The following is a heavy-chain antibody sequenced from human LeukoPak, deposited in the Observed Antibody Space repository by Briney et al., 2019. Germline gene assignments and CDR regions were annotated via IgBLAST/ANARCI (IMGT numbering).Heavy chain of an antibody. CDR3: ARRTVTTALDI. V-gene: IGHV4-38-2*01. J-gene: IGHJ3*02. CDR2: IYHSGST. D-gene: IGHD4-17*01. Sequence: PSETLSLTCAVSGYSISSGYYWGWVRQPPGEGLEGIGSIYHSGSTYYNASLKSRVTISVDTSKNQFSLKLSSVTAADTAVYYGARRTVTTALDIWGQGTMVTVSS. CDR1: GYSISSGYY.